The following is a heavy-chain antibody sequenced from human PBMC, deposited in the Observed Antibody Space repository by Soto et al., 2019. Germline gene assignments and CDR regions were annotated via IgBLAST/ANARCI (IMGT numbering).Heavy chain of an antibody. J-gene: IGHJ4*02. Sequence: PXVPLSLSYAAYGFGFSDFPFNWVRQAPGGGLEWLSSITGTSAFTEYAESIEGRFTISRDNPNKLLFLHMDNLRPEDTAVYYCARDNLAFQGAFDLWGQGTLVTVSS. CDR1: GFGFSDFP. D-gene: IGHD3-16*01. CDR3: ARDNLAFQGAFDL. V-gene: IGHV3-21*01. CDR2: ITGTSAFT.